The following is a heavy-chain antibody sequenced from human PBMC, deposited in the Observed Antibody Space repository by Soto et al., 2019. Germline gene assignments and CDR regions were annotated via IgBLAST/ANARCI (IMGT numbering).Heavy chain of an antibody. CDR2: INPSGGST. V-gene: IGHV1-46*01. D-gene: IGHD6-19*01. CDR3: ARDGLATWLVIGGPTY. CDR1: GYTFTSYY. J-gene: IGHJ4*02. Sequence: ASVKVSCKASGYTFTSYYMHWVRQAPGQGLEWMGIINPSGGSTSYAQKFQGRVTMTRDTSTSTVYMELSSLRSEDTAVYYCARDGLATWLVIGGPTYWGQGTLVTVSS.